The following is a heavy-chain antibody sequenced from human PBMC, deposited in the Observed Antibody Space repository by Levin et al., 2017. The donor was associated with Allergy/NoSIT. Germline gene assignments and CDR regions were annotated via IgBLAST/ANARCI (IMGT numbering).Heavy chain of an antibody. D-gene: IGHD4-17*01. CDR3: TTETVTTGEGVDY. V-gene: IGHV3-15*01. CDR2: IKSKTDGGTT. CDR1: GFTFSNAW. J-gene: IGHJ4*02. Sequence: GESLKISCAASGFTFSNAWMSWVRQAPGKGLEWVGRIKSKTDGGTTDYAAPVKGRFTISRDDSKNTLYLQMNSLKTEDTAVYYCTTETVTTGEGVDYWGQGTLVTVSS.